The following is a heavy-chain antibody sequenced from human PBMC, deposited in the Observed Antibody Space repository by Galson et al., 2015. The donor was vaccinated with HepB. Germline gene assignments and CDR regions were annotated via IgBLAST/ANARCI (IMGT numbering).Heavy chain of an antibody. CDR1: GFTFSSYW. V-gene: IGHV3-7*03. J-gene: IGHJ4*02. Sequence: SLRLSCAASGFTFSSYWMSWIRQAPGKGLEWVANMKQDGSKKYYVDSVKGRFTISRDNAKNSLYLQMNSLRAKDTAVYYCARESMAAYYFDYWGQGTLVTVSS. CDR2: MKQDGSKK. D-gene: IGHD2/OR15-2a*01. CDR3: ARESMAAYYFDY.